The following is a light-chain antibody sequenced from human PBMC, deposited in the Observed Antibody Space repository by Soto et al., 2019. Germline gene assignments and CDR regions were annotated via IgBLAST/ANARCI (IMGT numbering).Light chain of an antibody. CDR3: QQYNNWPRT. CDR2: GAS. J-gene: IGKJ1*01. Sequence: EIVMTQSPATLSVSPGERATLSCRASQSVSSNLAWYQQKPGQAPRLLIYGASTRATGSPDRFSASGSATEFTLPISSLLSEDFAVYYCQQYNNWPRTFGQGTKWIS. CDR1: QSVSSN. V-gene: IGKV3-15*01.